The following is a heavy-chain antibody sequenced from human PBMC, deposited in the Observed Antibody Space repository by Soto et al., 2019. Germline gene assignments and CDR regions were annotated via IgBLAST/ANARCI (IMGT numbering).Heavy chain of an antibody. Sequence: QVQLQESGPGLVKPSGTLSLTCAVSGGSISSSNWWSWVRQPPGKGLEWIGEIYHSGSTNYNPSLKSRVTISVGKSKDQFSLKLSSVTAADTAVYYCASVRGGYYYAMDVWGQGTTVTVSS. D-gene: IGHD3-10*02. CDR2: IYHSGST. CDR1: GGSISSSNW. J-gene: IGHJ6*02. CDR3: ASVRGGYYYAMDV. V-gene: IGHV4-4*02.